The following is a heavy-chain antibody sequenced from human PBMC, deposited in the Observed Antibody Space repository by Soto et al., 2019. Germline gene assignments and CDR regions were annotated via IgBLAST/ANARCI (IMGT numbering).Heavy chain of an antibody. CDR2: VDASGNT. CDR1: GHSISAYY. CDR3: ARDVGGSVVPHWFDP. Sequence: QVQLQESGPGLVKASETLSLSCTVSGHSISAYYWSWIRQPAGKRLEWIGRVDASGNTNYNPSLKRRVHMSVDTTKNQFFLKARSVTAADTAMYFCARDVGGSVVPHWFDPWGQGALVTVSS. V-gene: IGHV4-4*07. J-gene: IGHJ5*02. D-gene: IGHD3-22*01.